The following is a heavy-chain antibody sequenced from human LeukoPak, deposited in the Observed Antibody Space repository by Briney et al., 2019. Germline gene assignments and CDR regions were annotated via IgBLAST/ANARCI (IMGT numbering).Heavy chain of an antibody. CDR2: ISYDGSNK. J-gene: IGHJ5*02. CDR1: GFTFSSYG. V-gene: IGHV3-30*18. Sequence: GGSPRLSCAASGFTFSSYGMHWVRQAPGKGLEWVAVISYDGSNKYYAVSVKGRFTISRDNSKNTLYLQMNSLRAEDTAVYYCAKGDGSGSYYRNWFDPWGQGTLVTVSS. D-gene: IGHD3-10*01. CDR3: AKGDGSGSYYRNWFDP.